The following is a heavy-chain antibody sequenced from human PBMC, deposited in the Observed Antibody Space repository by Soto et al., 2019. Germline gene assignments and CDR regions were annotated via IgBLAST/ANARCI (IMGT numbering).Heavy chain of an antibody. CDR3: ARGEIVVVTARAFDI. Sequence: GGSLRLSCAASGFTFSSYAMHWVRQAPGKGLEWVAVISYDGSNKYYADSVKGRFTISRDNSKNTLYLQMNSLRAEDTAVYYCARGEIVVVTARAFDIWGQGTMVTVSS. CDR1: GFTFSSYA. D-gene: IGHD2-21*02. J-gene: IGHJ3*02. V-gene: IGHV3-30-3*01. CDR2: ISYDGSNK.